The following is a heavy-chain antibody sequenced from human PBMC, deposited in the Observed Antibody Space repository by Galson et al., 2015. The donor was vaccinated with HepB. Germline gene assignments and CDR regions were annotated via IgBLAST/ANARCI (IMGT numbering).Heavy chain of an antibody. J-gene: IGHJ4*02. CDR1: GYSLSESS. V-gene: IGHV1-24*01. D-gene: IGHD3-10*02. CDR2: FDPEDGKM. CDR3: AIVGRLPMFYFDH. Sequence: SVKVSCKVSGYSLSESSMDWVRQTPGKGLEWMGGFDPEDGKMVYAEKFQGRVTMTKDTSTDTAYMELRSLKSDDTAIYYCAIVGRLPMFYFDHWGQGTLVTVSS.